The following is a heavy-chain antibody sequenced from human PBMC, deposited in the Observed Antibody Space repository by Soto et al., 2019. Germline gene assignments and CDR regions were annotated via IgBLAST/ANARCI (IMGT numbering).Heavy chain of an antibody. CDR3: ARKYYYDSSGLHDAFDI. J-gene: IGHJ3*02. Sequence: PGGSLRLSCAASGFTFSRYSMNWVRQAPGKGLEWVSYISSSSSTIYYADSVKGRFTISRDNAKNSLYLQMNSLRDEDTAVYYCARKYYYDSSGLHDAFDIWGQGTMVTVS. CDR2: ISSSSSTI. V-gene: IGHV3-48*02. D-gene: IGHD3-22*01. CDR1: GFTFSRYS.